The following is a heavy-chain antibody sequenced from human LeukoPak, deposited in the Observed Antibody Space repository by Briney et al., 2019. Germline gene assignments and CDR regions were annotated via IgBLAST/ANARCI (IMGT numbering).Heavy chain of an antibody. CDR3: AKDPDYYDGSGL. CDR1: GFTFSSYG. J-gene: IGHJ4*02. D-gene: IGHD3-22*01. V-gene: IGHV3-23*01. CDR2: ISGSGGST. Sequence: GGTLRLSCAASGFTFSSYGMSWVRQAPGKGLEWVSAISGSGGSTYYADSVKGRFTISRDNSKNTLYLQMNSLRAEDTAVYYCAKDPDYYDGSGLWGQGTLVTVSS.